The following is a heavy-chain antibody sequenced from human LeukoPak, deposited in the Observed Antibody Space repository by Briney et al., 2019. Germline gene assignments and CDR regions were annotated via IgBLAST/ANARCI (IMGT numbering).Heavy chain of an antibody. J-gene: IGHJ6*03. V-gene: IGHV1-18*01. Sequence: EASVKVSCQASGYTFTSYGISWVRQAPGQGLEWMGWISAYKGNTNYAQKLQGRVTMTTDTYTSTAYMELRSLRSDDTAVYYCARDPLSGYYSYYYYYIDVWGKGTTVTVSS. CDR1: GYTFTSYG. D-gene: IGHD3-22*01. CDR2: ISAYKGNT. CDR3: ARDPLSGYYSYYYYYIDV.